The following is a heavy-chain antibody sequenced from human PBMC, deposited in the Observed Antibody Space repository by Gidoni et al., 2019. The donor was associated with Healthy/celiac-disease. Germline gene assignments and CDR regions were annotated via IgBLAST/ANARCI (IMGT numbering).Heavy chain of an antibody. D-gene: IGHD5-18*01. Sequence: EVQLLESGGGLVQPGGSLRLSCAASGFTFSSYAMSWVRQAPGKGLGWVSAISGSGGSTYYADSVKGRFTISRDNSKNTLYLQMNSLRAEDTAVYYCAKDQELEGIQLWPDYFDYWGQGTLVTVSS. CDR2: ISGSGGST. J-gene: IGHJ4*02. V-gene: IGHV3-23*01. CDR1: GFTFSSYA. CDR3: AKDQELEGIQLWPDYFDY.